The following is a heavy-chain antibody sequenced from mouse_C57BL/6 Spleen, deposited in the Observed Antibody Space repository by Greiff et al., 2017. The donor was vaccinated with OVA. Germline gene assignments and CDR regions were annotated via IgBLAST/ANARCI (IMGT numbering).Heavy chain of an antibody. V-gene: IGHV1-82*01. CDR2: IYPGDGDT. CDR3: ARGEYGNPLAY. J-gene: IGHJ3*01. D-gene: IGHD2-10*02. CDR1: GYAFSSSW. Sequence: VQLVESGPELVKPGASVTISCKASGYAFSSSWLNWVKQRPGKGLEWIGRIYPGDGDTNYNGKFKGKATLTADKSSSTAYMQLSSLTSEDSAVYFCARGEYGNPLAYWGQGTLVTVSA.